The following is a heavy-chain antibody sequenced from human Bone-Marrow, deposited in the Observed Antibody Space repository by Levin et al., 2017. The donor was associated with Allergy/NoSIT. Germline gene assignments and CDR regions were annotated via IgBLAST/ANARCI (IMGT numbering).Heavy chain of an antibody. CDR3: ARRLYFEWLSDL. Sequence: KAGGSLRLSCAASGFTFTAHSMNWARQAPGKRLEWLASISSSGSSVSYADSVRGRVTISRDNAENSLYLQMNSLRAEDTAVYFCARRLYFEWLSDLWGQGTLVTVSS. J-gene: IGHJ4*01. CDR1: GFTFTAHS. CDR2: ISSSGSSV. D-gene: IGHD3-9*01. V-gene: IGHV3-21*06.